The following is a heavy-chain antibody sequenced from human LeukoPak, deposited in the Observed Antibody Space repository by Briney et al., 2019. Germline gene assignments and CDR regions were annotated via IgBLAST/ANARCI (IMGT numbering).Heavy chain of an antibody. Sequence: SETLSLTCDVYGGSFSGYYWSWIRQPPGKGLEWIGEIKHSRSTNNNPSLKSRVTISVDTSKNQFSLKLSSVTAADTAVYYCAGYYYYDSSGYCPDYWGQGTLVTVSS. CDR3: AGYYYYDSSGYCPDY. V-gene: IGHV4-34*01. D-gene: IGHD3-22*01. J-gene: IGHJ4*02. CDR2: IKHSRST. CDR1: GGSFSGYY.